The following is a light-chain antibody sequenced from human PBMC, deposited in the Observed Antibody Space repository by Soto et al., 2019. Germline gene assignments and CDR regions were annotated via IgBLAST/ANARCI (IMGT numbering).Light chain of an antibody. Sequence: DIQMTQSPSTLSGSVGYRVTITCRASQTISSWLVWYQQKPGKAPKLLIYKASTLKSGVPSRFSGSGSGTEFTLTISSLQPDDFATYYCQHYNSYSEAFGQGTKVELK. CDR2: KAS. V-gene: IGKV1-5*03. CDR1: QTISSW. J-gene: IGKJ1*01. CDR3: QHYNSYSEA.